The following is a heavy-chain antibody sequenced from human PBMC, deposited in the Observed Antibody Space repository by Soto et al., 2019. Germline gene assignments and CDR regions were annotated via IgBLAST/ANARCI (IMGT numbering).Heavy chain of an antibody. CDR3: TRDASRDSSARGWFDP. CDR2: ISSNSAYI. J-gene: IGHJ5*02. D-gene: IGHD6-13*01. Sequence: VGSLRLSCAASGFTFRSFTMNWVRQAPGKGLEWVSAISSNSAYIYYTDALRGRFTISRDNAKNSLHLQMNSLRAEDTAVYYCTRDASRDSSARGWFDPWGPGTLVTVSS. CDR1: GFTFRSFT. V-gene: IGHV3-21*01.